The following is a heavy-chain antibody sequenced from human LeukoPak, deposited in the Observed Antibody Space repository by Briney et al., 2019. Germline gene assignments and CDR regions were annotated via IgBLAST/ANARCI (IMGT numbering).Heavy chain of an antibody. J-gene: IGHJ4*02. V-gene: IGHV4-39*01. CDR3: ARFSCWYW. Sequence: SETLSLTCTVSGGSISSSSYYWGWIRQPPGKGLEWIGSIYYSGSTYYNPSLKSRVTISVDTSKNQFSLKLSSVTAADTAVYYCARFSCWYWWGQGTLVTVSS. D-gene: IGHD6-19*01. CDR1: GGSISSSSYY. CDR2: IYYSGST.